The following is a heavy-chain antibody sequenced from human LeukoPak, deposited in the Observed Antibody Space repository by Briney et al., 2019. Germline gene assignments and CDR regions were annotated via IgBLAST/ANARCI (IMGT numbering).Heavy chain of an antibody. CDR3: VSDLEARGLFTYDS. V-gene: IGHV3-30*02. Sequence: GGSLRLSRAASGFILSSFGMHWGRQAPGKGLGWVAFIQDDESNKFYADSVKGRFTISRDNSKNKLFLKMNSLRPEDTALYYCVSDLEARGLFTYDSWGQGTLVTVSS. CDR2: IQDDESNK. CDR1: GFILSSFG. D-gene: IGHD3-10*01. J-gene: IGHJ4*02.